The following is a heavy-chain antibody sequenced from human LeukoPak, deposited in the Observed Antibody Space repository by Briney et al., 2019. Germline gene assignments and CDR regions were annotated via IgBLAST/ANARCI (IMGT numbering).Heavy chain of an antibody. Sequence: PSETLSLTCTVSGGSVNNGSYYWSWIRQPPGKGLEWIAYIYYTGSTKYNPSLKSRITVSVDASTNQFSLKLSSVTAVDTAVYYCARHGAYQLLDNWFDPWGQGTLVTVSS. J-gene: IGHJ5*02. V-gene: IGHV4-61*01. CDR1: GGSVNNGSYY. CDR3: ARHGAYQLLDNWFDP. CDR2: IYYTGST. D-gene: IGHD2-2*01.